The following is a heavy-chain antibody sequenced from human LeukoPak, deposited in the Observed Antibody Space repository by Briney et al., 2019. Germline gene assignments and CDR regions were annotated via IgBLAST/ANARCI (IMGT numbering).Heavy chain of an antibody. Sequence: PSETLSLTCTVSGGSITSSSYYWGWIRQPPGKGLEWIGSIYYSGSTYYNPSLKSRVTISVDTSKTQFSLKLSSVTAADTAVYYCARDRRGGATTLYYWGQGTLVTVSS. CDR3: ARDRRGGATTLYY. J-gene: IGHJ4*02. V-gene: IGHV4-39*07. D-gene: IGHD1-26*01. CDR2: IYYSGST. CDR1: GGSITSSSYY.